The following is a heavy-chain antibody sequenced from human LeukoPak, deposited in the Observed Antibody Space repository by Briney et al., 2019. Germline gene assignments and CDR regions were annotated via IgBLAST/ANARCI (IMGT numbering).Heavy chain of an antibody. D-gene: IGHD3-22*01. CDR2: ISAYNGNT. V-gene: IGHV1-18*01. Sequence: ASVKVSCKASGYTFTSYGISWVRQAPGQGLEWMGWISAYNGNTNYAQKLQGRVTVTTDTSTSTAYMELRSLRSDDTAVYYCARDVYYYDSSGYYSDSWRAFDIWGQGTMVTVSS. J-gene: IGHJ3*02. CDR1: GYTFTSYG. CDR3: ARDVYYYDSSGYYSDSWRAFDI.